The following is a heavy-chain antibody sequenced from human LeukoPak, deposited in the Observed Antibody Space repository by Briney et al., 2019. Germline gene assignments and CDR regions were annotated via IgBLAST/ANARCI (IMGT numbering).Heavy chain of an antibody. D-gene: IGHD5-18*01. Sequence: GGSLRLSCTGSGFTFGDHAMSWVRQAPGKGLEWVGFTRSKAYRGTTEYAASVKGRFSISRDDSASIAYLQMNSLKTEDPAVYYCARGPIKLWIHNAREVWGKGTTVTVSS. CDR3: ARGPIKLWIHNAREV. CDR1: GFTFGDHA. V-gene: IGHV3-49*04. CDR2: TRSKAYRGTT. J-gene: IGHJ6*04.